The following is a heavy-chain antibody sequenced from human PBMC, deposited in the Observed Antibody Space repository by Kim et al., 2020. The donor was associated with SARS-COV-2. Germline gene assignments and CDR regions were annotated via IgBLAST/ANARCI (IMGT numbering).Heavy chain of an antibody. D-gene: IGHD6-13*01. J-gene: IGHJ4*02. Sequence: YAQKFRGRVTMTRDTSTSTVYMELSSLRSEDTAVYYCARDRAAAGSAFDYWGQGTLVTVSS. CDR3: ARDRAAAGSAFDY. V-gene: IGHV1-46*01.